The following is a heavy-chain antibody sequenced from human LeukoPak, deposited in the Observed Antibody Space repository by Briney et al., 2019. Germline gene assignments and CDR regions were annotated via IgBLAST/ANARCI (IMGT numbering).Heavy chain of an antibody. CDR1: GFTFSNAW. J-gene: IGHJ4*02. CDR3: TTLTTVTTCFNY. V-gene: IGHV3-15*01. Sequence: PGGSLRLSCAASGFTFSNAWMSWVRQAPGKGLEWVGRIKSKTDGGTTEYAAPVKGRFTISRDDSKNTLYLQMNSLKTEDTAVYYCTTLTTVTTCFNYWGQATLATASS. CDR2: IKSKTDGGTT. D-gene: IGHD4-17*01.